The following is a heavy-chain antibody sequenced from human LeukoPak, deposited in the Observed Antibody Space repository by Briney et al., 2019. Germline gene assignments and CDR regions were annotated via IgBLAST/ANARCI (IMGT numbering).Heavy chain of an antibody. J-gene: IGHJ6*04. CDR2: INSDGSST. Sequence: GGSLRLSCAASGFTFSSYWMHWVRQAPGKGLVRVSRINSDGSSTSYADSVKGRFTISRDNAKNTLYLQMNSLRAEDTAVYYCARGGVVVPAAPPKTYYYGMDVWGKGTTVTVSS. V-gene: IGHV3-74*01. CDR1: GFTFSSYW. D-gene: IGHD2-2*01. CDR3: ARGGVVVPAAPPKTYYYGMDV.